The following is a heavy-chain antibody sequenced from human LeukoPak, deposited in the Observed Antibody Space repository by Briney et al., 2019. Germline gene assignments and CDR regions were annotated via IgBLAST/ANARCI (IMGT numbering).Heavy chain of an antibody. CDR3: TTPHDGY. J-gene: IGHJ4*02. CDR1: GFTFSNAW. CDR2: IKSKTDDGTT. Sequence: GGSLRLSCAASGFTFSNAWMSWVRQAPGKGLEWVGRIKSKTDDGTTDYAAPVKGRFTISRDDSKNTLFLQMNSLKTEDTAVYYCTTPHDGYWGQGTLVTVSS. V-gene: IGHV3-15*01.